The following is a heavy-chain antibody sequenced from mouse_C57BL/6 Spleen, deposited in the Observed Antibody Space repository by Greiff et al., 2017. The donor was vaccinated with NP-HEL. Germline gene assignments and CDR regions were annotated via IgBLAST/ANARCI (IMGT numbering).Heavy chain of an antibody. CDR2: IDPSDSYT. J-gene: IGHJ4*01. V-gene: IGHV1-69*01. CDR3: ARRNWDEDYAMDY. D-gene: IGHD4-1*01. Sequence: VQLQQSGAELVMPGASVKLSCKASGYTFTSYWMHWVKQRPGQGLEWIGEIDPSDSYTNYNQKFKGKSTLTVDKSSSTAYMQLSSLTSEDSAVYYCARRNWDEDYAMDYWGQGTSVTVSS. CDR1: GYTFTSYW.